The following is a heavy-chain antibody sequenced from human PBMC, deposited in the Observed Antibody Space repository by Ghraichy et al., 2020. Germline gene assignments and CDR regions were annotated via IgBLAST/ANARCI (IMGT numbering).Heavy chain of an antibody. D-gene: IGHD2/OR15-2a*01. CDR2: IIPYNGNT. V-gene: IGHV1-18*01. CDR3: ARVYAYLWYPFDY. Sequence: GWIIPYNGNTEYAKKIQGRVTMTTDTSTNMAYMELRSLRSDDTAVYYCARVYAYLWYPFDYWGPGTLFTVSS. J-gene: IGHJ4*02.